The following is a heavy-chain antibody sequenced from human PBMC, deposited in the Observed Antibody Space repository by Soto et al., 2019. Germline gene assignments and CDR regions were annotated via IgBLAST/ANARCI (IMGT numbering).Heavy chain of an antibody. V-gene: IGHV4-34*01. Sequence: PSETLSLTCTVYGWSFSGYYWSWIRQPPGKGLEWIGEINHSGSTNYNPSLKSRVTISVDTSKNHFSLRLSSVTAADTAVYYCAREGDGYNAEYFQHWGQGTLVPVSS. D-gene: IGHD5-12*01. CDR2: INHSGST. CDR1: GWSFSGYY. CDR3: AREGDGYNAEYFQH. J-gene: IGHJ1*01.